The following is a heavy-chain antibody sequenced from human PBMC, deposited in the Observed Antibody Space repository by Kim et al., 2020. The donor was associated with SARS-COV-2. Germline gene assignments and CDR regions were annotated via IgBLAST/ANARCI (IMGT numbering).Heavy chain of an antibody. CDR3: ARTGDSLAFDI. V-gene: IGHV3-23*01. J-gene: IGHJ3*02. CDR1: GFTFRSYA. D-gene: IGHD2-21*01. Sequence: GGSLRLSCAASGFTFRSYAMNWVRQAPGKGLEWVSSVSGSVDSSYYADSVKGRFSISRDNSKSTLYLQMSSLRAEDTAIYYCARTGDSLAFDIWGLGTKVTVSS. CDR2: VSGSVDSS.